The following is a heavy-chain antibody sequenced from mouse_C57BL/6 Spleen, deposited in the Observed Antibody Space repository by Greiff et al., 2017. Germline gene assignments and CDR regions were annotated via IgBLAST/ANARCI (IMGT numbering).Heavy chain of an antibody. Sequence: VKLMESGAELVKPGASVKLSCKASGYTFTEYTIHWVKQRSGQGLEWIGWVYPGSGSIKYNEKFKDKATLTADKSSSTVYMELSRLTSEDSSIYFCARHATAQATTYFDYWGQGTTLTVSS. CDR1: GYTFTEYT. CDR3: ARHATAQATTYFDY. D-gene: IGHD3-2*02. J-gene: IGHJ2*01. CDR2: VYPGSGSI. V-gene: IGHV1-62-2*01.